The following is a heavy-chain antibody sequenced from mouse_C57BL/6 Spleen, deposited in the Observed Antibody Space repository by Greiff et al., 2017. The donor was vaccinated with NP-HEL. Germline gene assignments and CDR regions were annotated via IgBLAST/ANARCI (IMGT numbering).Heavy chain of an antibody. CDR3: ARVDWDEAY. CDR2: ISYDGSN. Sequence: EVKLLESGPGLVKPSQSLSLTCSVTGYSITSGYYWNWIRQFPGNKLEWMGYISYDGSNNYNPSLKNRISITRDTSKNQFFLKLNSVTTEDTATYYCARVDWDEAYWGQGTLVTVSA. J-gene: IGHJ3*01. CDR1: GYSITSGYY. D-gene: IGHD4-1*01. V-gene: IGHV3-6*01.